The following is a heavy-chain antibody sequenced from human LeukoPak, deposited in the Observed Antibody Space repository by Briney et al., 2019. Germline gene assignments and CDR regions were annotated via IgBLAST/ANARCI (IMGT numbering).Heavy chain of an antibody. V-gene: IGHV4-30-4*01. Sequence: SETLSLTCTVSGGSISSGDYYWSWIRQPPGKGLEWIGYIYYSGSTYYNPSLKSRVTISVDTSKNQFSLKLSSVTAADTAVYYCARDTLYDSSGYYRLPFDYWGQGTLVTVSS. CDR3: ARDTLYDSSGYYRLPFDY. J-gene: IGHJ4*02. CDR2: IYYSGST. CDR1: GGSISSGDYY. D-gene: IGHD3-22*01.